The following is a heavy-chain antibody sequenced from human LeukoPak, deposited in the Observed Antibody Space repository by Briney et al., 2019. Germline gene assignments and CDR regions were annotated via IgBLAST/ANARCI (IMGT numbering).Heavy chain of an antibody. Sequence: PSETLSLTCTVSGGSISSSSNYWGWIRQPPGKGPEWNSSIYYSGSTYYNPALNSRATISVNTSKTQFSLTLSSVAAADAAVYYCARHGGDIVSRAFDYWGQGTLVTVSS. CDR1: GGSISSSSNY. D-gene: IGHD5/OR15-5a*01. J-gene: IGHJ4*02. CDR3: ARHGGDIVSRAFDY. V-gene: IGHV4-39*01. CDR2: IYYSGST.